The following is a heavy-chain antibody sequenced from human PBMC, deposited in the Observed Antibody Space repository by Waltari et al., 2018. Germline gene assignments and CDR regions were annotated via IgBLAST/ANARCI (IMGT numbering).Heavy chain of an antibody. J-gene: IGHJ6*02. CDR1: GYTFTSYA. D-gene: IGHD6-19*01. V-gene: IGHV7-4-1*02. CDR3: ARLGYSSGWYDYYYYGMDV. CDR2: INTNTGNP. Sequence: QMQLVQSGSELKKPGASVKVSCKASGYTFTSYAMNWVRQAPGQGLEWMGWINTNTGNPTYAQGFTGRFVFSLDTSVSTAYLQISSLKAEDTAVYYCARLGYSSGWYDYYYYGMDVWGQGTTVTVSS.